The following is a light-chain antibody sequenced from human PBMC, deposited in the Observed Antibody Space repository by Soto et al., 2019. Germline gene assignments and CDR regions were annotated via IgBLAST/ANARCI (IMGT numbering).Light chain of an antibody. J-gene: IGKJ1*01. CDR2: DAS. CDR3: LQYNSYPWT. CDR1: QSISSW. Sequence: DIQMTQSPSTLSASVGDRVTITCRASQSISSWLAWYQQKPGKAPKLMIYDASSLESGVPSRFSDSGSGTEFTLTISSLQPDDFATYYCLQYNSYPWTFGQGTKVEIK. V-gene: IGKV1-5*01.